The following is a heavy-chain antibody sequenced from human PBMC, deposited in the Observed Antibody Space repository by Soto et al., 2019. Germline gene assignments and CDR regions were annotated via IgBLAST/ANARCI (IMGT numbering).Heavy chain of an antibody. V-gene: IGHV3-30*18. J-gene: IGHJ4*02. CDR3: AKERSRHFDY. CDR2: ISYDGSNK. Sequence: QVQLVESGGGVVQPGRSLRLSCAASGFTFSSYGMHWVRQAPGKGLEWVAVISYDGSNKYYADSVKGRFTISRDNSKNTLYLQMNSLRAEDTAVYYCAKERSRHFDYWGQGTLVTVSS. CDR1: GFTFSSYG.